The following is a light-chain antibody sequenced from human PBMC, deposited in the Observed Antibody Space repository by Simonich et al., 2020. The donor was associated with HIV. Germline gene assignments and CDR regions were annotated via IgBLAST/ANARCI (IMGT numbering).Light chain of an antibody. CDR3: CSYAGSNNVV. CDR1: SCDVGSYNL. Sequence: QSALTQPPSASGSPGQSVTISCTGTSCDVGSYNLVSWYQQHPGKAPKLMIYEGSKRPSGVSNRFSGSKSGNTASLTISGLQAEDEADYYCCSYAGSNNVVFGGGTKLTVL. V-gene: IGLV2-23*01. CDR2: EGS. J-gene: IGLJ2*01.